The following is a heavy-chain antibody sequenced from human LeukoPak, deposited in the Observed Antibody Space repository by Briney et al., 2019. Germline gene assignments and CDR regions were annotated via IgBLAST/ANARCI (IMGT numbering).Heavy chain of an antibody. V-gene: IGHV4-61*05. Sequence: PSETLSLTCTVSGGSITSSSYYWGWIRQPPGKGLEWIGYIYYSGSTDYNPSLKSRVTISVDTSKNQFSLKLSSVTAADTAVYYCARGAVKTSFNYWGQGTLVTVSS. CDR2: IYYSGST. J-gene: IGHJ4*02. D-gene: IGHD3-16*01. CDR1: GGSITSSSYY. CDR3: ARGAVKTSFNY.